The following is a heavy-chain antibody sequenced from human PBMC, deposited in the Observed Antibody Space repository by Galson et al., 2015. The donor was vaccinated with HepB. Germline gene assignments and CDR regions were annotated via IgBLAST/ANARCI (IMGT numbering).Heavy chain of an antibody. V-gene: IGHV3-48*01. CDR2: ISSDSRTI. D-gene: IGHD5-12*01. CDR3: VRDRGSGFGGNDVPSFDY. J-gene: IGHJ4*02. Sequence: SLRLSCAASGFRLTDYAMNRVRRAPGKGLEWAAYISSDSRTIHYADSVKGRFTISRDNAKNSVYLQMTNLRGEDTAVYYCVRDRGSGFGGNDVPSFDYWGRGSLVTVS. CDR1: GFRLTDYA.